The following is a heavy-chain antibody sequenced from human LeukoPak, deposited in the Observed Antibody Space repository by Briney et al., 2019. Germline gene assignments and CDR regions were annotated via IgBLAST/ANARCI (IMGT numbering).Heavy chain of an antibody. CDR2: INAGNGNT. V-gene: IGHV1-3*01. Sequence: GTSVKVSCKASGYTFTSYAMHWVRQAPGRRLEWMGWINAGNGNTKYSQKFQGRVTITRDTSASTAYMELSSLRSEDTAVYYCARSGYCSSTSCRNHYYFGYWGQGTLVTVSS. D-gene: IGHD2-2*01. CDR3: ARSGYCSSTSCRNHYYFGY. CDR1: GYTFTSYA. J-gene: IGHJ4*02.